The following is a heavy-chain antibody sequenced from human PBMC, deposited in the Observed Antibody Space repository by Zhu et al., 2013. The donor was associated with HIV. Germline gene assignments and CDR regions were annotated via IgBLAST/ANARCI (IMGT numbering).Heavy chain of an antibody. CDR2: IIPIFGTA. Sequence: QVQLVQSGAEVKKPGSSVKVSCKASGGTFSSYAISWVRQAPGQGLEWMGGIIPIFGTANYAQKFQGRVTITADESTSTAYMELSSLRSEDTAVYYCARAITMVRGVLYYFDLLGPGEPWSPSPX. CDR3: ARAITMVRGVLYYFDL. J-gene: IGHJ4*02. CDR1: GGTFSSYA. D-gene: IGHD3-10*01. V-gene: IGHV1-69*01.